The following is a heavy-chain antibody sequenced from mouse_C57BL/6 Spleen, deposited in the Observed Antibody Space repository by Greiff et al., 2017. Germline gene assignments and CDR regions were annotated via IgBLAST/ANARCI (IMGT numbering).Heavy chain of an antibody. J-gene: IGHJ3*01. V-gene: IGHV1-80*01. Sequence: VQLQQSGAELVKPGASVKISCTASGYAISSYWMNWVKQRPGPGLELVGQVYPGDGDTNYNGTFQGKATLTADKSSSTAYMQHSSLTAEDSAVYFCARDGNYLAYWGQGTLVTVSA. CDR3: ARDGNYLAY. CDR1: GYAISSYW. D-gene: IGHD2-1*01. CDR2: VYPGDGDT.